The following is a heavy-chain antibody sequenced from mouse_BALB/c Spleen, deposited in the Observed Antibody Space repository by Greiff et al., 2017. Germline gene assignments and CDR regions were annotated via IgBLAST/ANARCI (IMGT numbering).Heavy chain of an antibody. CDR1: GYTFTSYN. V-gene: IGHV1-12*01. CDR2: IYPGNGDT. J-gene: IGHJ4*01. Sequence: QVQLQQPGAELVKPGASVKMSCKASGYTFTSYNMHWVKQTPGQGLEWIGAIYPGNGDTSYNQKFKGKATLTADKSSSTAYMQLSSLTSEDSAVYYCAKGPNYYAMDYWGQGTSVTVSS. CDR3: AKGPNYYAMDY.